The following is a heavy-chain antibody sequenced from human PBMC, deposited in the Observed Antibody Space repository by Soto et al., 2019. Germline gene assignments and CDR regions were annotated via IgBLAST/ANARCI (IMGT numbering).Heavy chain of an antibody. CDR3: ATVGDSSSWSQGDYFDY. Sequence: ASVKVSCKVSGYTLTELSMHWVRQAPGKGLEWMGGFDPEDGETIYAQKFQGRVTVTEDTSTDTAYMELSSLRSEDTAVYYCATVGDSSSWSQGDYFDYWGQGTLVTVSS. J-gene: IGHJ4*02. CDR2: FDPEDGET. CDR1: GYTLTELS. D-gene: IGHD6-13*01. V-gene: IGHV1-24*01.